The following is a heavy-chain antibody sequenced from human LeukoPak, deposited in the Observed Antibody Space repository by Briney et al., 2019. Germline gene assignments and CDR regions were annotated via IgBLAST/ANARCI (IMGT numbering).Heavy chain of an antibody. D-gene: IGHD2-15*01. J-gene: IGHJ4*02. CDR1: GFSLSSYA. CDR3: AKAPVTSCRGAFCYPFDS. Sequence: GGSLRLSCTVSGFSLSSYAMSWVRRAPGKGLEWVSATSSSDAGKYYADSVRGRFTISRDNSRNTMYLQMNSLRAEDAAVYYCAKAPVTSCRGAFCYPFDSWGQRTVVTVSS. V-gene: IGHV3-23*01. CDR2: TSSSDAGK.